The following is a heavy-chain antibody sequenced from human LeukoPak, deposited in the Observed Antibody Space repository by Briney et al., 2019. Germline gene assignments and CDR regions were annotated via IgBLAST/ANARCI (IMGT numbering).Heavy chain of an antibody. CDR3: ARGSRSIADAFDI. Sequence: ASVKVSCKASGYTFTSYDINWVRQATGQGLEWMGWMNPNSGNTGYAQKFQGRVTMTRNTSISTAYMELGSLRSEDTAVYYCARGSRSIADAFDIWCQGTMVTVSS. J-gene: IGHJ3*02. V-gene: IGHV1-8*01. CDR1: GYTFTSYD. CDR2: MNPNSGNT.